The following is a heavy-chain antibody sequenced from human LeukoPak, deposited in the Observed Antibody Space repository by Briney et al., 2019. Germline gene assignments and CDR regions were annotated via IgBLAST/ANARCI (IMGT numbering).Heavy chain of an antibody. V-gene: IGHV3-9*01. Sequence: GGSLRLSRAASGFTFDDYAMHWVRQAPGKGLEWVSGISWNSGSIGYADSVKGRFTISRDNAKNSLYLQMNSLSAEDTALYYCAKDTAMVTDYYYGMDVWGQGTTVTVSS. J-gene: IGHJ6*02. CDR2: ISWNSGSI. CDR3: AKDTAMVTDYYYGMDV. D-gene: IGHD5-18*01. CDR1: GFTFDDYA.